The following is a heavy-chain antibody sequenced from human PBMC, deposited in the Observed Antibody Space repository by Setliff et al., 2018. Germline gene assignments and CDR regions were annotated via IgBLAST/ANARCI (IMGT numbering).Heavy chain of an antibody. CDR2: IKQDGSAQ. Sequence: GSLRLSCAASGFTFSTYWMSWVRQTPGKGLEWVANIKQDGSAQYYVDSVRGRFTISRDNAKNSLYLQMSSLRVEDTAVYYCGRAGKPYAIDVWGQGTMVTVSS. CDR1: GFTFSTYW. CDR3: GRAGKPYAIDV. V-gene: IGHV3-7*04. J-gene: IGHJ3*01.